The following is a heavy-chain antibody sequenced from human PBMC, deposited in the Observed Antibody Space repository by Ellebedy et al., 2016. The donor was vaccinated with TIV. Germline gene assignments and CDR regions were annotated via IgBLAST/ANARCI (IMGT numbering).Heavy chain of an antibody. D-gene: IGHD3-22*01. CDR3: ARGFRWLSLNGAYNWFDP. J-gene: IGHJ5*02. Sequence: AASVKVSCKASGGTFSSYAISWVRQAPGQGLEWMGGIIPILGIANYAQKFQGRVTITADKSTSTAYMELSSLRSEDTAVYYCARGFRWLSLNGAYNWFDPWGQGTLVTVSS. CDR2: IIPILGIA. V-gene: IGHV1-69*10. CDR1: GGTFSSYA.